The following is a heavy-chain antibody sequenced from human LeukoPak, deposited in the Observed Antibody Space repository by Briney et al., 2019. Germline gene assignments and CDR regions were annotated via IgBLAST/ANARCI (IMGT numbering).Heavy chain of an antibody. CDR2: VHYSGTT. CDR3: ARDLVGPGNYDFWSGRSNWFDP. J-gene: IGHJ5*02. D-gene: IGHD3-3*01. CDR1: DGSITNND. V-gene: IGHV4-59*01. Sequence: SETLSLTCTVSDGSITNNDWSWVRQTPGKGLEFIGYVHYSGTTNYNPSLRSRVTISIDTSRKHFFLKLKSVTAADTAVYYCARDLVGPGNYDFWSGRSNWFDPWGQGTLVTVSS.